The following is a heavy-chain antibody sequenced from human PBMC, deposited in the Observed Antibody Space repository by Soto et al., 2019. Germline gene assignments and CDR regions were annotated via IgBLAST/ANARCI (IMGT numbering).Heavy chain of an antibody. CDR1: AVTFTSYF. V-gene: IGHV1-46*01. CDR3: ARESEDLTSNFDY. Sequence: ASVKVSCKAPAVTFTSYFMHWVRQAPGHGLEWIGVINPNGGSTKFAQTFQGRVTMTGDTSTSTVYMELRSLRAEDTAVYYCARESEDLTSNFDYWGQGTLVTVSS. CDR2: INPNGGST. J-gene: IGHJ4*02.